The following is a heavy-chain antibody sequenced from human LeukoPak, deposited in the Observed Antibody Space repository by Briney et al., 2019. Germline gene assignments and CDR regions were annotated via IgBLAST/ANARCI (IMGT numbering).Heavy chain of an antibody. V-gene: IGHV4-61*01. CDR1: GGSVSSGSYY. Sequence: SETLSLTCTVSGGSVSSGSYYWSWIRQPPGKGLEWIGYIYTTGSTNYNPSLQRRVTMSIDTSKNQFSLKLTSVTAADTAVYYCARDVVPAAHREYNWFDPWGQGTLVTVSS. CDR2: IYTTGST. J-gene: IGHJ5*02. D-gene: IGHD2-2*01. CDR3: ARDVVPAAHREYNWFDP.